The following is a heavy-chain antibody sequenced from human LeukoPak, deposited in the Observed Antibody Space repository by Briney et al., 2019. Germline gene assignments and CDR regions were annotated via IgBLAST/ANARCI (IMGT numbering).Heavy chain of an antibody. D-gene: IGHD2-2*01. CDR2: IYADGST. V-gene: IGHV3-66*01. CDR1: GFTVSSNY. CDR3: ARGQCRPYYYYNGMDV. J-gene: IGHJ6*02. Sequence: GGSLRLSCAVSGFTVSSNYMRWVRQAPGRGLQWVSLIYADGSTYYADSVKGRFTISRDNSKNTLYLQMNSLRAEDTGVYYCARGQCRPYYYYNGMDVWGQGTPVTVSS.